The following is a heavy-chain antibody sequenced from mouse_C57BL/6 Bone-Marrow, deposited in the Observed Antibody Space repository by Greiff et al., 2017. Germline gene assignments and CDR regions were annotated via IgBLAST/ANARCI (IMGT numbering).Heavy chain of an antibody. J-gene: IGHJ1*03. CDR3: ARDSYYYGSRDWYFDV. D-gene: IGHD1-1*01. CDR2: INYDGSST. CDR1: GFTFSDYY. Sequence: EVQVVESEGGLVQPGSSMKLSCTASGFTFSDYYMAWVRQVPEKGLEWVANINYDGSSTYYLDSLKSRFIISRDNAKNILYLQMSSLKSEDTATYYCARDSYYYGSRDWYFDVWGTGTTVTVSS. V-gene: IGHV5-16*01.